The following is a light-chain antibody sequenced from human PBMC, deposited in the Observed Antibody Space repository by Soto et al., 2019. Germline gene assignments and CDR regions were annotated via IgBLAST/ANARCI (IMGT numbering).Light chain of an antibody. J-gene: IGKJ2*01. CDR1: QSISSW. CDR3: HQYNSYSPLVYT. V-gene: IGKV1-5*03. Sequence: DIQMTQSPSTLSASVGDRVTITCRASQSISSWLAWYQQKPGKAPKLLIYKASILASGVPSRFSGSTSGTEFTLTISSLQPDDFATYYCHQYNSYSPLVYTFGQGTKLEIK. CDR2: KAS.